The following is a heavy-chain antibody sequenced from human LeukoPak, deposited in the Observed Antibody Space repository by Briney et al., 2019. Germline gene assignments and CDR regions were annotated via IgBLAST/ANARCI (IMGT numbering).Heavy chain of an antibody. D-gene: IGHD1-1*01. J-gene: IGHJ4*02. CDR3: VIWTSGNY. CDR1: GFTFSSYA. Sequence: GGSLRLSCAGSGFTFSSYAMSWVRQAPGKGLEWVANMDPSGSQKRYVDSVKGRFTISKDNPGTSLYLEMYSLRAEDTAIYYCVIWTSGNYWGQGTPVTVSS. V-gene: IGHV3-7*01. CDR2: MDPSGSQK.